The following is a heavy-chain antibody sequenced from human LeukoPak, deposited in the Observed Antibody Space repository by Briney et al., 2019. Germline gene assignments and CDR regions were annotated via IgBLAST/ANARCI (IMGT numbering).Heavy chain of an antibody. D-gene: IGHD5-18*01. Sequence: SETLSLTCTVSGGPISSSSYYWGWIRQPPGKGLEWIGSIYYSGSTYYNPSLKSRVTISVDTSKNQFSLKLSSVTAADTAVYYCSRERDRKYSYGPNDYWGQGTLVTVSS. J-gene: IGHJ4*02. V-gene: IGHV4-39*07. CDR1: GGPISSSSYY. CDR3: SRERDRKYSYGPNDY. CDR2: IYYSGST.